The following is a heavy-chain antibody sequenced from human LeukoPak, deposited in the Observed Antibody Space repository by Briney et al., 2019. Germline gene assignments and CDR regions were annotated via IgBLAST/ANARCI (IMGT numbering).Heavy chain of an antibody. V-gene: IGHV1-18*01. Sequence: VASVKVSCKASGYTFTSYGISWVRQAPGQGLEWMGWISAYNGNTNYAQKLQGRVTMTTDTSTSTAYMELRSLRSDDTAVYYCATNIQEYYDFWSGFAFDIWGQGTMVTVSS. J-gene: IGHJ3*02. CDR3: ATNIQEYYDFWSGFAFDI. CDR1: GYTFTSYG. CDR2: ISAYNGNT. D-gene: IGHD3-3*01.